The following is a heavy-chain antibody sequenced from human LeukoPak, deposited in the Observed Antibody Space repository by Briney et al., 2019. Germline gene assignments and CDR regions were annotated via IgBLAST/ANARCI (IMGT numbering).Heavy chain of an antibody. V-gene: IGHV4-34*01. CDR3: ARFPNCSSTSCYSPHDAFDI. Sequence: SETLSLTCAVYGGSFSGYYWSWIRQPPGKGLEWIGEINHSGSTNYNPSLKSRVTISVDTSKNQFSLKLSSVTAADTAVYYCARFPNCSSTSCYSPHDAFDIWGQGTMVTVSS. J-gene: IGHJ3*02. CDR2: INHSGST. CDR1: GGSFSGYY. D-gene: IGHD2-2*01.